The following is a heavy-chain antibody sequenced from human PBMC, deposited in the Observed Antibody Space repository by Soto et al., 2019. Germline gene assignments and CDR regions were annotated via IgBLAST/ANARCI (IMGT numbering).Heavy chain of an antibody. J-gene: IGHJ6*02. CDR2: IFSDAER. CDR3: VRMNAESYSSYYAMDV. V-gene: IGHV2-26*01. CDR1: GFSLTTGRMG. D-gene: IGHD3-10*01. Sequence: QGTLRESGPVLVKPTETLTLTCNVSGFSLTTGRMGVSWIRQPPGKALEWLAHIFSDAERSYSRSLQGRLTVSKVGSGSHVVLTMTNMDPVDTGTYFCVRMNAESYSSYYAMDVWGQGTTVTVSS.